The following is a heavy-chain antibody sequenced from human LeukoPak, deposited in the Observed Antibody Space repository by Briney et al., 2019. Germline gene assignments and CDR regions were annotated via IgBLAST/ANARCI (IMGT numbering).Heavy chain of an antibody. V-gene: IGHV3-23*01. J-gene: IGHJ4*02. D-gene: IGHD4-17*01. CDR1: GFTFSSYG. Sequence: GGSLRLSCAASGFTFSSYGMSWVRQAPGKGLEWVSSTGGSGGRTYYVDSVKGRFIISRDNSENTLYLQMNSLRAEDTAVYYCAKGLYSYYADYYFDSWGQGTLVTVSS. CDR2: TGGSGGRT. CDR3: AKGLYSYYADYYFDS.